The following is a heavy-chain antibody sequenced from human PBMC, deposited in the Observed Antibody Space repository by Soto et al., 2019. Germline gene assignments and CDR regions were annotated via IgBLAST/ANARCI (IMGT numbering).Heavy chain of an antibody. Sequence: QVQLVQSGAEVKKPGSSVKVSCKASGGTFSSYTISWVRQAPGQGLEWMGRIIPILGIANYAQKFQGRVTITADKSTSPAYVELSSLRSEDTAVYYCARGVLRYFDWLDYYGMDVWGQGTTVTVSS. D-gene: IGHD3-9*01. CDR3: ARGVLRYFDWLDYYGMDV. CDR1: GGTFSSYT. V-gene: IGHV1-69*02. CDR2: IIPILGIA. J-gene: IGHJ6*02.